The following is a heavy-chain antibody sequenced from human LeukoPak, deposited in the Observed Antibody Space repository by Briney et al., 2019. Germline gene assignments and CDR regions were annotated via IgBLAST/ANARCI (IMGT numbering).Heavy chain of an antibody. CDR2: ISAYNGHT. V-gene: IGHV1-18*01. CDR3: ARGFPPRIYYDSSGYYSYYFDY. D-gene: IGHD3-22*01. CDR1: GYTFTNYG. Sequence: EASVKVSCTTSGYTFTNYGLSWVRQAPGQGLEWMGWISAYNGHTKYAQKFQGRVTMTTDTSTTLAYMELRSLRSVDTAVYYCARGFPPRIYYDSSGYYSYYFDYWGQGTLVTVSS. J-gene: IGHJ4*02.